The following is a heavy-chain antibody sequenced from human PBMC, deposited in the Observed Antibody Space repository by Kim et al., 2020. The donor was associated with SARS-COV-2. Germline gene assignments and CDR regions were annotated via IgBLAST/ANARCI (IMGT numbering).Heavy chain of an antibody. J-gene: IGHJ3*02. CDR2: IYHSGST. CDR3: ARESFGATGAFDI. CDR1: GGSISSGGYS. V-gene: IGHV4-30-2*01. D-gene: IGHD1-26*01. Sequence: SETLSLTCAVSGGSISSGGYSWSWIRQPPGKGLEWIGYIYHSGSTYYNPSLKSRVTISVDRSKNQFSLKLSSVTAADTAVYYCARESFGATGAFDIWGQGTMVTVSS.